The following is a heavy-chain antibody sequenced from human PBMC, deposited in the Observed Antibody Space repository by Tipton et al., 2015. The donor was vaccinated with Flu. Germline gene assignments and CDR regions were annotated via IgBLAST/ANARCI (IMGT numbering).Heavy chain of an antibody. CDR3: AKDLVVIVPAASWFDP. Sequence: TLSLTCTVSGGSISNDYWSWIRQPPGKGLEWIGYIYHTGNFNYNPSLKSRVTISVDTSKNHFSLKLSSVTAADTAVYYCAKDLVVIVPAASWFDPWGQGTLVTVSS. V-gene: IGHV4-59*12. CDR1: GGSISNDY. CDR2: IYHTGNF. D-gene: IGHD2-2*01. J-gene: IGHJ5*02.